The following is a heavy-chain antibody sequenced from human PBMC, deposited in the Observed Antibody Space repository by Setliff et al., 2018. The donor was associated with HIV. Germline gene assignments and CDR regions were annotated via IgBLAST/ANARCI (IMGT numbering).Heavy chain of an antibody. CDR2: IYTSGST. V-gene: IGHV4-4*08. CDR3: ARGDTYYHDSSGYVKSALDCFDI. Sequence: PSETLSLTCTVSGGSISSYYWSWIRQPPGKGLEWIGYIYTSGSTNYNPSLNSRVTISVDTSKNQFSRKLSSVTAADTAVYHCARGDTYYHDSSGYVKSALDCFDIWGQGTMVTVSS. CDR1: GGSISSYY. J-gene: IGHJ3*02. D-gene: IGHD3-22*01.